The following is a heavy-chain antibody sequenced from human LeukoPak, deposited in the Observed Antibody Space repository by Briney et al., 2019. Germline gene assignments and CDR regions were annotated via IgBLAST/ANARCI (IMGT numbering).Heavy chain of an antibody. CDR1: GYTFTSYD. Sequence: ASVKVSCKASGYTFTSYDINWVRQATGQGLEWMGWMNPNSGNTVYAQKFQGRVTITRNTSISTAYMELSSLRSEDTAVYYCARVFTAARGLENWFDPWGQGTLVTVSS. D-gene: IGHD6-6*01. CDR3: ARVFTAARGLENWFDP. V-gene: IGHV1-8*03. CDR2: MNPNSGNT. J-gene: IGHJ5*02.